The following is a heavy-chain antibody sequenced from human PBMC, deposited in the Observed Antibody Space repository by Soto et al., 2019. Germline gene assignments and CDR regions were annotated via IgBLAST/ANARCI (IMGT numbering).Heavy chain of an antibody. J-gene: IGHJ3*02. CDR2: MSDAGIT. D-gene: IGHD4-17*01. CDR3: AASVTTGGGFDI. Sequence: GGSLRLSCAVSGFSVSAKYMIWGRQAPGKDLEWLSAMSDAGITSYADSVKGRFIISRDKTKNTVSLQMDSLKVDDTAVYYCAASVTTGGGFDIWGQGTMVTVS. CDR1: GFSVSAKY. V-gene: IGHV3-53*01.